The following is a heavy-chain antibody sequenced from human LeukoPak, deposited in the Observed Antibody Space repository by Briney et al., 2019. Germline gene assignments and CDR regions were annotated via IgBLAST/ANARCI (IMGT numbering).Heavy chain of an antibody. CDR2: IWYDGSNK. Sequence: GGSLRLSCAASGFTFSSYGMHWVRQAPGKGLEWVAVIWYDGSNKYYADSVKGRFTISRDNSKNTLYLQMNSLRAEDTAVYYCARSHIAVAGNGMDVWGQGTTVTVSS. D-gene: IGHD6-19*01. CDR1: GFTFSSYG. CDR3: ARSHIAVAGNGMDV. V-gene: IGHV3-33*01. J-gene: IGHJ6*02.